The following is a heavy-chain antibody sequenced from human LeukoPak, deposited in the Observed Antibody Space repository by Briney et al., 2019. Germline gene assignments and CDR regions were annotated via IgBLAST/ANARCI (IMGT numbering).Heavy chain of an antibody. CDR1: GFTFSSYE. J-gene: IGHJ4*02. D-gene: IGHD3-22*01. CDR2: ISSSGSTI. CDR3: ARDGGGITMIVVVTPVPTYFDY. V-gene: IGHV3-48*03. Sequence: PGGSLRLFCAASGFTFSSYEMNWVRQAPGKGLEGVSYISSSGSTIYYADSVKGRFTISRDNAKNSLYLQMNSLRAEDTAVYYCARDGGGITMIVVVTPVPTYFDYWGQGTLVTVSS.